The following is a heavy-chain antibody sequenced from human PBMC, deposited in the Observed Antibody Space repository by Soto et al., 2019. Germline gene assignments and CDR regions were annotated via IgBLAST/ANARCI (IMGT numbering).Heavy chain of an antibody. D-gene: IGHD6-13*01. CDR1: GGTVNTYC. Sequence: PSETLSLTCSVSGGTVNTYCWSWIRQPPGKGLEWIGYIHYSGSTYHNPSLKSRATMSVDTSKNQFSLKLTSVTAADTAVYYCGRAHRDLQQLVHYYYSMDVWGQGTTVTVSS. V-gene: IGHV4-59*04. J-gene: IGHJ6*02. CDR2: IHYSGST. CDR3: GRAHRDLQQLVHYYYSMDV.